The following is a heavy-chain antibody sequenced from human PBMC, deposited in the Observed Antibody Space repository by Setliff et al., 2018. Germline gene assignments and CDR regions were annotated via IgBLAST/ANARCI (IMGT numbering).Heavy chain of an antibody. D-gene: IGHD2-8*01. CDR2: ISVYTGNT. J-gene: IGHJ4*02. V-gene: IGHV1-18*01. Sequence: PGASVKVSCKASGYTFSHSGITWVRQAPGQGLEWMGWISVYTGNTNYAPKLQGRVTMTTDASTSTAYMELRGLTSDDTAVYYCSRLVRYCSKTTCQTASGAELWGQGTLVTVSS. CDR1: GYTFSHSG. CDR3: SRLVRYCSKTTCQTASGAEL.